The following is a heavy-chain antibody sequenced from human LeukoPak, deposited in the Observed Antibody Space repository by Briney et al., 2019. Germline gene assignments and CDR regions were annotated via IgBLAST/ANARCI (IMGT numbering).Heavy chain of an antibody. D-gene: IGHD3-3*01. Sequence: SETLSLTCTVSGGSISSGGYYWNWIRQHPGKGLEWIGYSFYGGTSYNPSLKSRVTISVDTSKNQFSLKLSSVTAADTAVYYCARDAYYDFWSGYPRWFDPWGQGTLVTVSS. CDR1: GGSISSGGYY. V-gene: IGHV4-30-4*08. CDR3: ARDAYYDFWSGYPRWFDP. CDR2: SFYGGT. J-gene: IGHJ5*02.